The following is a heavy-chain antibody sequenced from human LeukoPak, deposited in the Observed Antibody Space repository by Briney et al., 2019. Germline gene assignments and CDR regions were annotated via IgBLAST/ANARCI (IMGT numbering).Heavy chain of an antibody. V-gene: IGHV4-4*09. CDR3: ARLVATSLLDWFDP. D-gene: IGHD2-21*01. CDR1: GDSITKYY. CDR2: IHTRGNT. Sequence: SETLSLTCSVFGDSITKYYLSWVRQPPGKGLEYIGFIHTRGNTGYNPSLKTRVTISGNTSKNQLSLKVNSVTAADTAVYYCARLVATSLLDWFDPWGQGALVIVSS. J-gene: IGHJ5*02.